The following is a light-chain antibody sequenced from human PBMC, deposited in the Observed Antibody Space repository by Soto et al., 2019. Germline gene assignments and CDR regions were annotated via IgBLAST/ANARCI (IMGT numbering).Light chain of an antibody. CDR3: QQHSSWPPVP. J-gene: IGKJ5*01. CDR1: DSVSSD. V-gene: IGKV3-15*01. CDR2: AAS. Sequence: EVVMTQSPAILSVSPGERATLSCRASDSVSSDLAWYQQKPGQAPRLLIYAASTRATGIPNRFSGSGSGTQFTLTINNLQSEDSAVYYCQQHSSWPPVPFGQGTRLEIK.